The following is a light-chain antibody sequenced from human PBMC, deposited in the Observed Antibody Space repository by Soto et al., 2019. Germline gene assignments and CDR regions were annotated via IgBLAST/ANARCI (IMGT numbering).Light chain of an antibody. Sequence: QKNPASSFLSSFLGGQVNNTFRASQSINKDLNWYQQKPGQAPNLLIYAASTLQSGVPSRFSGSGSGTDFTLTISSLQPEDFATYYCQQSYSTPPDTFGQGTKLEIK. V-gene: IGKV1-39*01. CDR3: QQSYSTPPDT. J-gene: IGKJ2*01. CDR1: QSINKD. CDR2: AAS.